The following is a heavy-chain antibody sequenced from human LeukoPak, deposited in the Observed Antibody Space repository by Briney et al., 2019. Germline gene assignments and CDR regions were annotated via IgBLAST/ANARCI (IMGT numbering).Heavy chain of an antibody. D-gene: IGHD6-13*01. CDR2: MSYSGST. V-gene: IGHV4-34*01. J-gene: IGHJ4*02. CDR3: ARRSSSQPPNY. Sequence: PSETLSLTCAVYGGSFSGYYWSWIRQPPGKGLEWVGSMSYSGSTYYNPSLKSRVTISVGTSKNQFSLKLSSVTAADTAVYYCARRSSSQPPNYWGQGTLVTVSP. CDR1: GGSFSGYY.